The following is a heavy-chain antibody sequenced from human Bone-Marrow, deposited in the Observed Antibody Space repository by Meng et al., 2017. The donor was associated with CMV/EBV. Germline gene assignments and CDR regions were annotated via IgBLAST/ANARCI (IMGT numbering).Heavy chain of an antibody. Sequence: SENVSCKASVYIFTTYYMHWVRQAPGQGLEWMGIINPSAGSTRYAPNFQGRVSMTSDTSTSTAYLELSSLISEDTAVYYCARPRYCSGTSCEDTFDIWGQGTMVTVPS. D-gene: IGHD2-2*01. J-gene: IGHJ3*02. CDR2: INPSAGST. CDR1: VYIFTTYY. CDR3: ARPRYCSGTSCEDTFDI. V-gene: IGHV1-46*01.